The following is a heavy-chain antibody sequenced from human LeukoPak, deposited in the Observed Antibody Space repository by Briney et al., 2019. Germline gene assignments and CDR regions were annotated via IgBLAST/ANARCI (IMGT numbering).Heavy chain of an antibody. CDR2: IKEDGSEK. CDR3: ARDQMAMPA. Sequence: GGSLRLSCAASGFTFSSYWMSWVRQAPGKGLEWVANIKEDGSEKYYVDSVMGRFTISRDNAKNSLYLQMNSLRAGDTALYYCARDQMAMPAWGQRTLVTASS. D-gene: IGHD5-24*01. V-gene: IGHV3-7*01. J-gene: IGHJ5*02. CDR1: GFTFSSYW.